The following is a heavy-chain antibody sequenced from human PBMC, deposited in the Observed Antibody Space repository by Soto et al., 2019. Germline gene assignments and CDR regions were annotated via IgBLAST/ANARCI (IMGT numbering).Heavy chain of an antibody. CDR1: GGSISSSIYY. V-gene: IGHV4-39*01. J-gene: IGHJ6*02. CDR3: ARHRAILDYGSGSYIDYYYGMDV. D-gene: IGHD3-10*01. Sequence: SETLSLTCTVSGGSISSSIYYWGWIRQPPGKGLEWIGSIYYSGSTYYNPSLKSRVTISVDTSKNQFSLKLSSVTAADTAVYYCARHRAILDYGSGSYIDYYYGMDVWGQGTTVTVSS. CDR2: IYYSGST.